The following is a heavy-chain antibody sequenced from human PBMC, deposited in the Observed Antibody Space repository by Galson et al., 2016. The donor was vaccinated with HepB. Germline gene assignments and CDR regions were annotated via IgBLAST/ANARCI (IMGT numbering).Heavy chain of an antibody. CDR1: GATSSNDYW. D-gene: IGHD2-2*01. Sequence: SETLSLTCAVSGATSSNDYWWSWVRQSPEEGFEWLGEIYQTGTANYNPSFTRRATISVDTSKNEISLRLDSVTAADTAVYYCARASVIPGARMIFDPWGQGTLVTVSS. CDR3: ARASVIPGARMIFDP. CDR2: IYQTGTA. V-gene: IGHV4-4*02. J-gene: IGHJ5*02.